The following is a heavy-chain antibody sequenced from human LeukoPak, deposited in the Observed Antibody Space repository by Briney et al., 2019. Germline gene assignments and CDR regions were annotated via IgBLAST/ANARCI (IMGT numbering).Heavy chain of an antibody. J-gene: IGHJ6*03. Sequence: SCKASGYTFTGYYMHWVRQAPGKGLEWVAFIRYDGSNKYYADSVKGRFTISRDNSKNTLYLQMNSLRAEDTAVYYCAKEGQGAWGQTYYYYMDVWGKGTTVTVSS. D-gene: IGHD7-27*01. CDR1: GYTFTGYY. CDR2: IRYDGSNK. CDR3: AKEGQGAWGQTYYYYMDV. V-gene: IGHV3-30*02.